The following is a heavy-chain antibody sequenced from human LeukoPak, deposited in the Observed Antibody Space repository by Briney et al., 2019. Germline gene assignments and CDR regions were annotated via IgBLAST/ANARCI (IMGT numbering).Heavy chain of an antibody. CDR2: ISAYNGNT. V-gene: IGHV1-18*01. CDR3: ARYYYDRSGYMPFDY. Sequence: ASVKVSCKASGYTFTSYGISWVRQAPGQGLEWMGWISAYNGNTNYAQKLQGRVTMTTDTSTSTAYMELRSLRSDDTAVYYCARYYYDRSGYMPFDYWGQGTLVTVSS. J-gene: IGHJ4*02. CDR1: GYTFTSYG. D-gene: IGHD3-22*01.